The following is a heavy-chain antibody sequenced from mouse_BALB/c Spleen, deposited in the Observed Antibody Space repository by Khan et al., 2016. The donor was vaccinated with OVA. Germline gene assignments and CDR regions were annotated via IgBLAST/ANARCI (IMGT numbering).Heavy chain of an antibody. J-gene: IGHJ4*01. CDR3: ARQPYYHYYIMDY. CDR2: IWSDGST. CDR1: GFSLTNYG. Sequence: VELVESGPGLVAPSQSLSITCTISGFSLTNYGVHWVRQPPGKGLEWLVVIWSDGSTTYDSALKSRLTISKDNSKSQVFLEMDSLQTDDTAMYYCARQPYYHYYIMDYWGQGTSVTVSP. D-gene: IGHD2-10*01. V-gene: IGHV2-6-1*01.